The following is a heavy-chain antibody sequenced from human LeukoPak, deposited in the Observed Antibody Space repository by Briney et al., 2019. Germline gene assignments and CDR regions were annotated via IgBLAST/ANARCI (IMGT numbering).Heavy chain of an antibody. CDR2: ISVYNGDT. CDR1: GYTFTSYG. D-gene: IGHD1-26*01. J-gene: IGHJ4*02. V-gene: IGHV1-18*01. Sequence: ASVKVSCKASGYTFTSYGISWVRQAPGQGLEWMGWISVYNGDTNYAQNLQDRVTMTTDTSTSTAYMELRSLRSDDTAVYYCARDADSGNYEVYWGQGTLVTVSS. CDR3: ARDADSGNYEVY.